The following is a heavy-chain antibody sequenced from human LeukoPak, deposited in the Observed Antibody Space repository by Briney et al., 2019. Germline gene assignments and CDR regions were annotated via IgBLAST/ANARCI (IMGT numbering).Heavy chain of an antibody. CDR3: AKDESQLWLLNY. J-gene: IGHJ4*02. CDR1: GFTFSSYA. Sequence: PGGSLRLSCAASGFTFSSYAMSWVRQAPGKGLEWVSAISGSGGSTYYADSVKGRFTISRDNSKNTLYLQMNSLRAENTAVYYCAKDESQLWLLNYWGQGTLVTVSS. D-gene: IGHD5-18*01. CDR2: ISGSGGST. V-gene: IGHV3-23*01.